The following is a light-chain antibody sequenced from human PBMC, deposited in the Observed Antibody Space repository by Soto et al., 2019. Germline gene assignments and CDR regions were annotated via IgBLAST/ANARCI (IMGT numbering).Light chain of an antibody. J-gene: IGKJ2*01. Sequence: IQLTQSPSSLSASVGDRVTITCRASQGINKFLAWYQQRPGKAPQHLVYGASTLQSGVPSRFSGSGSGTDFTLTISSLQPEDFVTYYCQQLTNFRFTFGQGTKLDIK. CDR2: GAS. CDR1: QGINKF. CDR3: QQLTNFRFT. V-gene: IGKV1-9*01.